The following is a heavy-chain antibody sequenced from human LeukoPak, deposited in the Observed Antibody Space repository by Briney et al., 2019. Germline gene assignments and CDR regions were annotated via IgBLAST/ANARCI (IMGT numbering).Heavy chain of an antibody. CDR2: ISSSSTI. Sequence: GGSLRLSCAASGFTFSSYSMNWVRQAPGKGLEWVSYISSSSTIYYADSVKGRFTISRDNAKNSLYLQMNSLRAEDTAVYYCARNLLVYSSSGFDYWGQGTLVTVSS. V-gene: IGHV3-48*04. J-gene: IGHJ4*02. D-gene: IGHD6-6*01. CDR1: GFTFSSYS. CDR3: ARNLLVYSSSGFDY.